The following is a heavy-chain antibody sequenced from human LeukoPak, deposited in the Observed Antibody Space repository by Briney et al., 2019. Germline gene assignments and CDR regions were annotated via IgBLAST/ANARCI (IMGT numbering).Heavy chain of an antibody. CDR1: GGTFSSYA. V-gene: IGHV1-69*04. Sequence: GASVKVSCKASGGTFSSYAISWVRQAPGQGLEWMGRIIPILGIANYAQKFQGRVTITADESTSAAYMELSSLRSEDTAVYYCARDESYSLDYWGQGTLVTVSS. D-gene: IGHD1-26*01. CDR3: ARDESYSLDY. CDR2: IIPILGIA. J-gene: IGHJ4*02.